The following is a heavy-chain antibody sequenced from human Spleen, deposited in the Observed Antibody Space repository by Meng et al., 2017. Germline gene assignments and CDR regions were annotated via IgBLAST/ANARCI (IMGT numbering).Heavy chain of an antibody. Sequence: ESLKISCTVSGGSISSSSYYWGWIRQPPGKGLEWIGSIYYSGSTNYNPSLKSRVTISVDTSKNQFSLKLSSVTAADTAVYYCAREDSNGGWFDPWGQGTLVTVSS. J-gene: IGHJ5*02. CDR2: IYYSGST. V-gene: IGHV4-39*07. CDR3: AREDSNGGWFDP. D-gene: IGHD4-11*01. CDR1: GGSISSSSYY.